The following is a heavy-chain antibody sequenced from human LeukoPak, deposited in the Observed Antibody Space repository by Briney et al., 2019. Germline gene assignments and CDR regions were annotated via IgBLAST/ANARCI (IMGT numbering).Heavy chain of an antibody. CDR3: ARDMDYGDCGARRYGMDV. V-gene: IGHV3-33*01. Sequence: GRSLRLSCAASGFTFSSYGMHWVRQAPGKGLEWVAVIWYDGSNKYYADSVKGRFTVSRDNSKNTLYLQMNSLRAEDTAVYYCARDMDYGDCGARRYGMDVWGLGTTVTVSS. J-gene: IGHJ6*02. D-gene: IGHD4-17*01. CDR2: IWYDGSNK. CDR1: GFTFSSYG.